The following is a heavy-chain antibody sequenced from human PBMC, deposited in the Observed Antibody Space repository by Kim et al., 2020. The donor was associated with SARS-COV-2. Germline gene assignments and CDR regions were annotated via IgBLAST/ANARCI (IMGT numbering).Heavy chain of an antibody. D-gene: IGHD3-22*01. J-gene: IGHJ6*02. CDR3: ARGHEYYDSSGYYDCYYYGMDV. CDR1: GFTFSDYY. Sequence: GGSLRLSCAASGFTFSDYYMSWIRQAPGKGLEWVSYISSSGSTIYYADSVKGRFTISRDNAKNSLYLQMNSLRAEDTAVYYCARGHEYYDSSGYYDCYYYGMDVWGQGTTVTVSS. CDR2: ISSSGSTI. V-gene: IGHV3-11*01.